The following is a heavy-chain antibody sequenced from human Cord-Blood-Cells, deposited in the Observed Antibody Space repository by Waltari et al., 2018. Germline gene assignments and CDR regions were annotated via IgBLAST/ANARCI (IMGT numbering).Heavy chain of an antibody. CDR3: ARESSSYRVVVPLFDY. CDR1: GGSISSGGYY. Sequence: QVQLQESGPGLVKPSQTLSLTCTVSGGSISSGGYYWSWIRQHPGKGLEWIGYIYYSGSTYYNPSHKSRVTISVDTSKNQFSLKLSSVTAADTAVYYCARESSSYRVVVPLFDYWGQGTLVTVSS. CDR2: IYYSGST. V-gene: IGHV4-31*03. J-gene: IGHJ4*02. D-gene: IGHD3-22*01.